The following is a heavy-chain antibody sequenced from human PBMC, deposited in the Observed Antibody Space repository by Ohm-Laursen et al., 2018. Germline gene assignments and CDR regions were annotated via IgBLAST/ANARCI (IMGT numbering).Heavy chain of an antibody. Sequence: SLRLSCTASGFTFDDYAMHWVRQAPGKGLEWVSGISWNSGSIGYADSVKGRFTIFRDNAKNSLYLQMNSLRAEDTALYYCAKDYYGDYSSDAFDIWGQGTMVTVSS. V-gene: IGHV3-9*01. CDR3: AKDYYGDYSSDAFDI. J-gene: IGHJ3*02. D-gene: IGHD4-17*01. CDR2: ISWNSGSI. CDR1: GFTFDDYA.